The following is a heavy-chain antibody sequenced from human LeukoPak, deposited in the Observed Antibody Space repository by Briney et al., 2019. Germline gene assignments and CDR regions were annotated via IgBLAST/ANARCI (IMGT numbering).Heavy chain of an antibody. Sequence: GGSLRLSCAASGFTFSSYWMSWVRQAPGKGLEWVANIKQDGSEKYYVDSVKGRFTISRDNAKNSLYLQMNSLRAEDTAVYYCAREPTYYYDSSGPFDYWGQGTLVTVSS. J-gene: IGHJ4*02. CDR1: GFTFSSYW. CDR3: AREPTYYYDSSGPFDY. CDR2: IKQDGSEK. V-gene: IGHV3-7*01. D-gene: IGHD3-22*01.